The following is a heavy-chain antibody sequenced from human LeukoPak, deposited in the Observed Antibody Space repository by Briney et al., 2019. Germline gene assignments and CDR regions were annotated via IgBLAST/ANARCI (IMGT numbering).Heavy chain of an antibody. V-gene: IGHV3-23*01. CDR1: GFTFSSYA. CDR3: AKASIAVATWI. Sequence: PGGSLRLSCAASGFTFSSYAMSWVRQAPGRGLEWVSAISGSGGSTYYADSVKGRFTISRDKSKTTLYLQMNSLRAEDTAVYYCAKASIAVATWIWGQGTLVTVSS. D-gene: IGHD6-19*01. J-gene: IGHJ4*02. CDR2: ISGSGGST.